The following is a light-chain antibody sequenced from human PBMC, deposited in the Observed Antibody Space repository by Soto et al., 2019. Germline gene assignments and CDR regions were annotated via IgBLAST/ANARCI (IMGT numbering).Light chain of an antibody. Sequence: DIQMTQSPSTLSASVGDRVTITSRASQRVSSWLAWYQQKPGKAPKLLIYKASSLESGVASRFSGSGSGTDFTLTISSLQPDDFASYYCQQYYSYWTFGQGTNVEI. V-gene: IGKV1-5*03. CDR1: QRVSSW. CDR3: QQYYSYWT. CDR2: KAS. J-gene: IGKJ1*01.